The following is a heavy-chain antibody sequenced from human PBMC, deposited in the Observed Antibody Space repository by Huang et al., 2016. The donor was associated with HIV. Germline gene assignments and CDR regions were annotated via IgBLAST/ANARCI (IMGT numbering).Heavy chain of an antibody. CDR1: GFSFSSSA. J-gene: IGHJ4*02. Sequence: EVHLLESGGGLVQPGGSLRLSCAASGFSFSSSAMSWVRQAPGMGLEWVSTVSNSASSRHYSDSVRGRFTISRDNSKDTRYLQMNSLRAEDTALYYCAKDLVTYDSSGSVWGQGTLVTVSS. D-gene: IGHD3-22*01. V-gene: IGHV3-23*01. CDR3: AKDLVTYDSSGSV. CDR2: VSNSASSR.